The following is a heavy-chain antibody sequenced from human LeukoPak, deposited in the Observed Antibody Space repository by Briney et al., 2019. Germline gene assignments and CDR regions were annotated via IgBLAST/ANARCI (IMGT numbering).Heavy chain of an antibody. CDR2: TFYSGST. CDR1: GGAINTSSYY. Sequence: SETLSLTCTVSGGAINTSSYYWSWIRQPPGKGLEWIGSTFYSGSTYYNPSLKSRVTISVDTSKNQFSLRLTSVTAADTAVYSCAKGPYYFDSSGYSVPYFDYWGQGTLVTVSS. V-gene: IGHV4-39*07. J-gene: IGHJ4*02. D-gene: IGHD3-22*01. CDR3: AKGPYYFDSSGYSVPYFDY.